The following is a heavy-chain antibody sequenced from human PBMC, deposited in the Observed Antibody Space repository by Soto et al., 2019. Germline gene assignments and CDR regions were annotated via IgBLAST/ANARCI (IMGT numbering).Heavy chain of an antibody. V-gene: IGHV4-4*02. D-gene: IGHD1-1*01. CDR3: ARVRQGCSANNCYFDP. CDR2: VHISGHS. J-gene: IGHJ5*01. CDR1: GGSVRTPDW. Sequence: SETLSLTCTLSGGSVRTPDWWNWVRQSPDKGLEWIAEVHISGHSNYNPSLRSRVSVSIDSSKNQFYLNLNSVTAADTAIYYCARVRQGCSANNCYFDPWGQGTQVTVSS.